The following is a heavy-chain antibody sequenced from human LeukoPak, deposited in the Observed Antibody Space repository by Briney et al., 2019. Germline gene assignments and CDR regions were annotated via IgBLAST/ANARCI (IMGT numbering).Heavy chain of an antibody. CDR1: GFTFSSYS. J-gene: IGHJ3*02. V-gene: IGHV3-21*01. CDR3: AREGDDAFDI. CDR2: ISSSSSYI. Sequence: PGGSLRLSCAASGFTFSSYSMNWVRQAPGKGLEWVSSISSSSSYIYYADSVKGRFTISRDNAKNSLYLQMNSLRTEDTAVYYCAREGDDAFDIWGQGTMVTVSS.